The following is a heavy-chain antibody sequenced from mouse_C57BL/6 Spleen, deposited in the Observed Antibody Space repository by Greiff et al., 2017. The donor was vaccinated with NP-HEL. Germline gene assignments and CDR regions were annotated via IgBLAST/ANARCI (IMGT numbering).Heavy chain of an antibody. D-gene: IGHD1-1*01. J-gene: IGHJ1*03. Sequence: DVKLQESGEGLVKPGGSLKLSCAASGFTFSSYAMSWVRQTPEKRLEWVAYISSGGDYIYYADTVKGRFTISRDNARNTLYLQMSSLKSEDTAMYYCTRALDYYYGSSVYWYFDVWGTGTTVTVSS. CDR1: GFTFSSYA. V-gene: IGHV5-9-1*02. CDR3: TRALDYYYGSSVYWYFDV. CDR2: ISSGGDYI.